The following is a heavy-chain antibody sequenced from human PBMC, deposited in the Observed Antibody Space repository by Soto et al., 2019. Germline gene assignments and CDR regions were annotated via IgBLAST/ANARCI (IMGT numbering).Heavy chain of an antibody. Sequence: SVKVSCKASGGTFSSYAISWVRQAPGQGLEWMGGIIPIFGTANYAQKFQGRVTITADKSTSTAYMELSSLRSEDTAVYYCASPSSSWSYYFDYWGQGTLVTVSS. CDR1: GGTFSSYA. V-gene: IGHV1-69*06. D-gene: IGHD6-13*01. J-gene: IGHJ4*02. CDR3: ASPSSSWSYYFDY. CDR2: IIPIFGTA.